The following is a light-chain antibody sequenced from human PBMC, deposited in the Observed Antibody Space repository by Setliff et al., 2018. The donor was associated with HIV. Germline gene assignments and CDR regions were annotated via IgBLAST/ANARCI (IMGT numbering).Light chain of an antibody. CDR2: QAS. Sequence: LTQPASVSGSPGQLITISCTGTSGDVGRYNLVSWYQQQPGKPPKLMIYQASKRPSGVSNRFSGSKSGNTASLTISGLQAEDEADYYCCSNTGSNTYVFGTGTKVTVL. J-gene: IGLJ1*01. CDR1: SGDVGRYNL. CDR3: CSNTGSNTYV. V-gene: IGLV2-23*01.